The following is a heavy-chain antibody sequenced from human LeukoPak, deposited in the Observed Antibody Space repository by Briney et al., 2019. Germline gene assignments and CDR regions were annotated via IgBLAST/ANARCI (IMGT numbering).Heavy chain of an antibody. CDR3: ARGSSWYMVYWFDP. J-gene: IGHJ5*02. V-gene: IGHV4-34*01. Sequence: PSETLSLTCAVYGGSFSGYYWSWIRQPPGKGLEWIGEINHSGSTNYNPSLKSRVTISVDTSKNQFSLKLSSVTAADTAVYYCARGSSWYMVYWFDPWGQGTLVTVSS. CDR2: INHSGST. D-gene: IGHD6-13*01. CDR1: GGSFSGYY.